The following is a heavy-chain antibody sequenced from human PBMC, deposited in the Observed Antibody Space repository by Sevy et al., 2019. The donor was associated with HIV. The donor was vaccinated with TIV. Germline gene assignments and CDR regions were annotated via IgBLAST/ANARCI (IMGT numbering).Heavy chain of an antibody. CDR3: ARDHVKDGDLGDYYYFAMDL. V-gene: IGHV3-11*01. Sequence: EGSLRLSCAASGFTLSDYYMSWIRQAPGKGLEWVSYISGDSDDIKYYADSVKGRFTISRDNAKNSVYLQMNSLSAEDTAVYYCARDHVKDGDLGDYYYFAMDLWGQGTTLTV. CDR2: ISGDSDDIK. J-gene: IGHJ6*02. D-gene: IGHD4-17*01. CDR1: GFTLSDYY.